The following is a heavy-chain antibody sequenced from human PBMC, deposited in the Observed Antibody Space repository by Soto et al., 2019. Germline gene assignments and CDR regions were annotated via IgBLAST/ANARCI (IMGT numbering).Heavy chain of an antibody. V-gene: IGHV3-48*02. J-gene: IGHJ4*02. CDR1: GLIFSVYS. D-gene: IGHD6-19*01. CDR2: ISAGSNTI. Sequence: EVKLVESGGGLVEPGGSLRLSCAASGLIFSVYSMTWVRQAPGKGLEWVSYISAGSNTIYYRDSVKGRFTISRDNAKNSLYLQMNSLRDEDTAVSYCARDSGVTGADDYWGQGTLVTVSS. CDR3: ARDSGVTGADDY.